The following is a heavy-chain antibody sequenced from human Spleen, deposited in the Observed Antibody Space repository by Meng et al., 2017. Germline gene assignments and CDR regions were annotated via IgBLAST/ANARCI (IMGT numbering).Heavy chain of an antibody. Sequence: QVQLQQWGAGLLKPSETLSLTCAVYGGSFSGYYWSWIRQPPGKGLEWIGEINDSGSTNYNPSLKSRVTISVDTSQNNLSLKLSSVTAADSAVYYCARGPTTMAHDFDYWGQGTLVTVSS. D-gene: IGHD4-11*01. J-gene: IGHJ4*02. CDR2: INDSGST. CDR1: GGSFSGYY. CDR3: ARGPTTMAHDFDY. V-gene: IGHV4-34*01.